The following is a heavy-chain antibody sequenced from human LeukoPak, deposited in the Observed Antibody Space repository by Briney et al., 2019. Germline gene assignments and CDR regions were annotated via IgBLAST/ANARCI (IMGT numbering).Heavy chain of an antibody. Sequence: ASVKFSCKASGGTFSSYAISWVRQAPGQGLEWMGGIIPIFGTANYAQKFQGRVTITADESTSTAYMELSSLRSEDTAVYYCARSPFTIFGVVIMGPFDYWGQGTLVTVSS. CDR1: GGTFSSYA. CDR2: IIPIFGTA. CDR3: ARSPFTIFGVVIMGPFDY. V-gene: IGHV1-69*13. D-gene: IGHD3-3*01. J-gene: IGHJ4*02.